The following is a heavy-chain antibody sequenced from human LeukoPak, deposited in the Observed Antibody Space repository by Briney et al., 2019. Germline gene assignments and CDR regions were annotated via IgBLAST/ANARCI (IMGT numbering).Heavy chain of an antibody. CDR1: GFTFDDYA. J-gene: IGHJ4*02. CDR3: AKVSSPGGYSGFTADA. CDR2: IRWDGGST. Sequence: GGSLRLSCAVSGFTFDDYAMHWVRQAPGKGLEWVSLIRWDGGSTFYADSVKGRFTISRDNSKNSLYLQMNSLRPEDTALYYCAKVSSPGGYSGFTADAWGQGTLVTVSS. V-gene: IGHV3-43D*03. D-gene: IGHD5-12*01.